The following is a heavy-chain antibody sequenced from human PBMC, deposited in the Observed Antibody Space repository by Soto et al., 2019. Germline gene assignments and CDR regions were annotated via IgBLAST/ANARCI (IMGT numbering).Heavy chain of an antibody. V-gene: IGHV4-39*01. CDR3: AIAAAGTKFGFNWFDP. Sequence: SETLSLTCTVSGGSISSSSYYWGWIRQPPGKGLEWIGSIYYSGSTYYNPSLKSRVTISVDTSKNQFSLKLSSVTAADTAVYYCAIAAAGTKFGFNWFDPWGQGTLVTVSS. CDR2: IYYSGST. CDR1: GGSISSSSYY. D-gene: IGHD6-13*01. J-gene: IGHJ5*02.